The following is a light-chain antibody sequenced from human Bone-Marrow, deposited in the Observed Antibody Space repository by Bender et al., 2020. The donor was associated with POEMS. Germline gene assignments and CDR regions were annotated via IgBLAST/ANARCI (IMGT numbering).Light chain of an antibody. CDR3: ASHTSTSTPYV. CDR2: DVS. CDR1: SSDVGGYSY. V-gene: IGLV2-14*01. Sequence: QSALTQPASVSGSPGQSITISCTGTSSDVGGYSYVSWYQQHPGKVPKLMIYDVSNRPSGVSNRFSGSKSGNTASLTISGLQTEDEADYFCASHTSTSTPYVFGTGTRVTVL. J-gene: IGLJ1*01.